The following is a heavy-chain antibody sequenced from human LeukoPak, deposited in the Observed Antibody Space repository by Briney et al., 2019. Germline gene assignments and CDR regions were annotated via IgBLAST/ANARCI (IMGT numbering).Heavy chain of an antibody. J-gene: IGHJ4*02. CDR1: GFTFSGYW. CDR2: INGGGVST. Sequence: PGGSLRLSCAASGFTFSGYWMHWVRQAPGKGLVWVSRINGGGVSTNYADSVEGRFTVSRDNAKNTLYLQMDSLRAEDTAVYYCARGSDGYGNFDSWGQGTLVTVSS. V-gene: IGHV3-74*01. CDR3: ARGSDGYGNFDS. D-gene: IGHD5-18*01.